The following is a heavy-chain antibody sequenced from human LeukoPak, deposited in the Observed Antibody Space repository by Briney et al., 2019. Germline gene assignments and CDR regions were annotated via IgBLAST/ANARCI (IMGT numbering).Heavy chain of an antibody. J-gene: IGHJ6*03. Sequence: PGGSLRLSCAASGFTFSSYSMNWVRQAPGKGLEWVSYIRSSSSTIYYADSVKGRFTISRDNAKNSLYLQMNSLRAEDTAVYYCARDLDGYYYYYMDVWGKGTTVTVSS. CDR2: IRSSSSTI. V-gene: IGHV3-48*01. D-gene: IGHD2-2*03. CDR3: ARDLDGYYYYYMDV. CDR1: GFTFSSYS.